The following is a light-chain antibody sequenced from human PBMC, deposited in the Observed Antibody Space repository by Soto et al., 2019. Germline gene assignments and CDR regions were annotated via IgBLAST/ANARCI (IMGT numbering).Light chain of an antibody. V-gene: IGKV3-15*01. CDR3: QQYGSSGT. J-gene: IGKJ1*01. Sequence: EIVMTQSPATLSVSPGERVTLSCRASQSVSSDLAWYQQKPGQAPRLLIYAASTRATGIPARFSGSGSGTDFTLTISRLEPEDSAVYYCQQYGSSGTFGQGTKVDIK. CDR1: QSVSSD. CDR2: AAS.